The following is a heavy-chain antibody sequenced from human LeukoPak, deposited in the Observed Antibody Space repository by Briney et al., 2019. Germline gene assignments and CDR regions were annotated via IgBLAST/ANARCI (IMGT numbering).Heavy chain of an antibody. Sequence: GSLRLSCAASGFTFSSYWMSWIRQPPGKGLEWIGEINHSGSTNYNPSLKSRVTISVDTSKNQFSLKLSSVTAADTAVYYCARVLPYYDFWSGYYPDAFDIWGQGTMVTVSS. CDR1: GFTFSSYW. D-gene: IGHD3-3*01. CDR2: INHSGST. J-gene: IGHJ3*02. CDR3: ARVLPYYDFWSGYYPDAFDI. V-gene: IGHV4-34*01.